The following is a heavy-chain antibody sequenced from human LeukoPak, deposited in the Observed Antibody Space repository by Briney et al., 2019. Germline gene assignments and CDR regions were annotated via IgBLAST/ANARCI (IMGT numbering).Heavy chain of an antibody. CDR3: ATDFFLVSSDSSGYYYPFFY. J-gene: IGHJ4*02. D-gene: IGHD3-22*01. Sequence: GASVKVSCKVSGYTLTELSMHWVRQAPGKGLEWMGGFDPEDGETIYAQKFQGRVTMTEDTSTDTAYMELSSLRSEDTAVYYCATDFFLVSSDSSGYYYPFFYWGQGTLVTVSS. V-gene: IGHV1-24*01. CDR1: GYTLTELS. CDR2: FDPEDGET.